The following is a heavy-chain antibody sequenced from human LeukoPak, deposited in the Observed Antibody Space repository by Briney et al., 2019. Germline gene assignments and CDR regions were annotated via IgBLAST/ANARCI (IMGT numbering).Heavy chain of an antibody. Sequence: GGSLRLSCAASGFTLEDYGMSWIRQAPGKGLEWVSYISTSGSTIYYADSLKGRFTISRDNAKNSLYLQMNSLRAEDTAVYYCARAKRGYSYGYYHYFDYWGQGTLVTVSS. CDR3: ARAKRGYSYGYYHYFDY. J-gene: IGHJ4*02. D-gene: IGHD5-18*01. V-gene: IGHV3-11*01. CDR2: ISTSGSTI. CDR1: GFTLEDYG.